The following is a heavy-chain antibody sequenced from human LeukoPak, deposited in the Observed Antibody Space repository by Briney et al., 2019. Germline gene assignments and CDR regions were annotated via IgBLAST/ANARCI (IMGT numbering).Heavy chain of an antibody. J-gene: IGHJ4*02. CDR1: GHPIRSYY. D-gene: IGHD1-1*01. Sequence: SETLSLTCTVSGHPIRSYYWSWIRQPPGKALVWIGYIYYCGNNNYNPSLKSRVTIPVEQSKNQFSLKLSSAHAADMAVYYCARHTTTPDSYLAYGGQGTLDTVSS. V-gene: IGHV4-59*01. CDR3: ARHTTTPDSYLAY. CDR2: IYYCGNN.